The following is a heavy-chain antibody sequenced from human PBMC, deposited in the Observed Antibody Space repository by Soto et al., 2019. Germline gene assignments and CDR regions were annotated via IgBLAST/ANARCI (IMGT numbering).Heavy chain of an antibody. J-gene: IGHJ4*02. CDR2: ISSNGGSI. Sequence: GGSLRLSCAASGFTFSTHAMSWVRQAPGKGLEYVSAISSNGGSIYYANSVKGRFTISRDNSKNTLYLQMGSLRAEDMAVYYCARGEALPGYFDYWGQGTLVTVSS. CDR3: ARGEALPGYFDY. CDR1: GFTFSTHA. V-gene: IGHV3-64*01.